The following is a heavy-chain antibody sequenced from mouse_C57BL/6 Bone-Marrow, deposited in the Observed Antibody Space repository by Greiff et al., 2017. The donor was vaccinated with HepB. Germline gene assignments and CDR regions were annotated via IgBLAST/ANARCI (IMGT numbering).Heavy chain of an antibody. CDR2: IHPNSGST. V-gene: IGHV1-64*01. CDR3: ARRDYYGSSFCFDY. CDR1: GYTFTSYW. J-gene: IGHJ2*01. D-gene: IGHD1-1*01. Sequence: VQLQQPGAELVKPGASVKLSCKASGYTFTSYWMHWVKQRPGQGLEWIGMIHPNSGSTNYNEKFKSKATLTVDKSSSTAYMQLSSLTSEDSAVYYCARRDYYGSSFCFDYWGQGTTLTVSS.